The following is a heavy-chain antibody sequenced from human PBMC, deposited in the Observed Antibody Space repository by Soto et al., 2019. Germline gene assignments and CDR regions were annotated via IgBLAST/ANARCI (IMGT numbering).Heavy chain of an antibody. CDR1: GITFSSEG. Sequence: GRSLRLSCVVSGITFSSEGMTWVRQARGRGLEWVSGISGSGVSTYYADSVKGRFIISRDNSKNTLFLQMNSLRADDTAVYYCAKETPRYGGVQHWGQGTLVTASS. CDR2: ISGSGVST. D-gene: IGHD1-1*01. V-gene: IGHV3-23*01. J-gene: IGHJ1*01. CDR3: AKETPRYGGVQH.